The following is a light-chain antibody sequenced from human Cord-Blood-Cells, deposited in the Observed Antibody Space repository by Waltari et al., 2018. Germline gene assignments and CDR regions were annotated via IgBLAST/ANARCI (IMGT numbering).Light chain of an antibody. J-gene: IGLJ3*02. CDR2: DVS. Sequence: QSALTQPASVSGSPGQSITISCTGTSSDVGGYNYVSWYQQHPGKAPKLMIYDVSNRPSRVPNRFSGPKAGNTASQTISGRQAENEADYYCSSYTSSSTWVFGGGTKLTVL. CDR3: SSYTSSSTWV. V-gene: IGLV2-14*03. CDR1: SSDVGGYNY.